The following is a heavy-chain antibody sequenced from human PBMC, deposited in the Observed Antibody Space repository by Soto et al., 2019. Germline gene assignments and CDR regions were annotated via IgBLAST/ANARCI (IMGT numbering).Heavy chain of an antibody. Sequence: GGSLRLSCAATGFTFSSYSMNWVRQAPGKGLEWVSYISSSSSTIYYADSVKGRFTISRDNAKNSLYLQMNSLRAEDTAVYYCASNPQVSSCLLGIDDHYKVVCVKGTTVSVSS. CDR1: GFTFSSYS. D-gene: IGHD6-13*01. V-gene: IGHV3-48*01. CDR3: ASNPQVSSCLLGIDDHYKVV. J-gene: IGHJ6*03. CDR2: ISSSSSTI.